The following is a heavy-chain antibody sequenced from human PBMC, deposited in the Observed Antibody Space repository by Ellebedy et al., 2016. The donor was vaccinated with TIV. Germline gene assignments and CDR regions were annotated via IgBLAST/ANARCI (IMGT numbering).Heavy chain of an antibody. J-gene: IGHJ6*02. CDR3: ARAPGTWTPDV. V-gene: IGHV4-4*02. Sequence: MPSETLSLTCAVSGGSITRRNWWSWVRQPPGKGLEWIGEILHSGRTNYNPSLKSRLTMSVDKSRNRFSLTMASVTAADTAVYYCARAPGTWTPDVWGQGTTVTVSS. D-gene: IGHD3-10*01. CDR2: ILHSGRT. CDR1: GGSITRRNW.